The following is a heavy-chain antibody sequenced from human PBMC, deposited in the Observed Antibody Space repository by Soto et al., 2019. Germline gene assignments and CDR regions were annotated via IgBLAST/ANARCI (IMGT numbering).Heavy chain of an antibody. CDR2: ISGRGGST. Sequence: EVQLLESGGGLVQPGGSLRLSCAASGFTFSSYAMSWVRQAPGKGLEWVSGISGRGGSTYYADSAKGRFTISRDNSKNTLYLQMNSLRAEDTAVYYCAKGPLYGDYVSGWGQGTLVTVSS. D-gene: IGHD4-17*01. J-gene: IGHJ4*02. CDR1: GFTFSSYA. CDR3: AKGPLYGDYVSG. V-gene: IGHV3-23*01.